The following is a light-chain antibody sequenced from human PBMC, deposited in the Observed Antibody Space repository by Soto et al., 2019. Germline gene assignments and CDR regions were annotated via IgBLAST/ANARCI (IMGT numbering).Light chain of an antibody. J-gene: IGKJ4*01. V-gene: IGKV1-33*01. CDR3: QQYDNLPFT. CDR2: DAS. CDR1: QDISNY. Sequence: DIQMTQSPSSLSASVGDRVTITCQASQDISNYLNWYQQKPGKAPKLLIYDASNLETGVPSRFSGSGSGTYFTFTISSLQHEDIATYYCQQYDNLPFTFGGGTKVEIK.